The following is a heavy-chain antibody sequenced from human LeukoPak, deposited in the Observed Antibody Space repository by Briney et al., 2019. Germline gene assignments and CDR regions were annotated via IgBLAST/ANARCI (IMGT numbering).Heavy chain of an antibody. CDR1: GYNLISHG. Sequence: ASVKVSCKASGYNLISHGITWVRQARGQGLEWMGWISGYNGDIKEAQKFQGRLTMTTETSTSTAYMELRSLRSDDTAVYYCAGFSVFGADTSPRYNSGMDVWGQGTTVIVSS. V-gene: IGHV1-18*01. CDR3: AGFSVFGADTSPRYNSGMDV. CDR2: ISGYNGDI. J-gene: IGHJ6*02. D-gene: IGHD3-16*01.